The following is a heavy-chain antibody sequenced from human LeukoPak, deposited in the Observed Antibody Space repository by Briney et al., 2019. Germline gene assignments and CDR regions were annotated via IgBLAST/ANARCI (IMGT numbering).Heavy chain of an antibody. J-gene: IGHJ3*02. CDR2: IYYSGST. Sequence: SETLSLTCTVSGGSISSYYWSWIRQPPGKGLEWIGYIYYSGSTNYNPSLKSRVTISVDTSKNQFSLKLSSVTAADTAVYYCARHGGPHPHSHDYVWGSYRYWAFDIWGQGTMVTVSS. CDR3: ARHGGPHPHSHDYVWGSYRYWAFDI. V-gene: IGHV4-59*08. CDR1: GGSISSYY. D-gene: IGHD3-16*02.